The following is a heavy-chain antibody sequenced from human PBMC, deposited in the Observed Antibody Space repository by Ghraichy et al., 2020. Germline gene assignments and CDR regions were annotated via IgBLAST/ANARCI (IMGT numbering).Heavy chain of an antibody. V-gene: IGHV4-59*08. Sequence: SETLSLTCTVSGGSISSYYWSWIRQPPGKGLEWIGYIYYSGSTNYNPSLKSRVTISVDTSKNQFSLKLSSVTAADTAVYYCARKESRSFDYWGQGTLVTVSS. J-gene: IGHJ4*02. CDR1: GGSISSYY. CDR3: ARKESRSFDY. CDR2: IYYSGST.